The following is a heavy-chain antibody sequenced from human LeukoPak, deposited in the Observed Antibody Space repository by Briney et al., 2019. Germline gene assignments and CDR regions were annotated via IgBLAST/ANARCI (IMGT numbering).Heavy chain of an antibody. CDR2: IYHSGST. D-gene: IGHD6-19*01. CDR3: AREGRRAVAGLFDY. V-gene: IGHV4-38-2*02. Sequence: PSETLSLTCAVSGYSISSGYYWGWIRQPPGKGLEWIGSIYHSGSTYYNPSLKSRVTISVDTSKNQFSLKLSSVTAADTAVYYCAREGRRAVAGLFDYWGQGTLVTVSS. J-gene: IGHJ4*02. CDR1: GYSISSGYY.